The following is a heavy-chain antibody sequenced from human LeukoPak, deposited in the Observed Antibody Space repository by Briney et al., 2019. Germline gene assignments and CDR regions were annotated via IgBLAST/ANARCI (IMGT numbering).Heavy chain of an antibody. CDR1: GYTFTDYY. CDR3: ATSTVGASVIFDY. V-gene: IGHV1-69-2*01. J-gene: IGHJ4*02. CDR2: VDPEDGET. D-gene: IGHD1-26*01. Sequence: ASVKMSCKVSGYTFTDYYMHWVQQAPGKGLEWMGLVDPEDGETIYAEKFQGRVTITADTSTDTAYMELSSLRSEDTAVYYCATSTVGASVIFDYWGQGTLVTVSS.